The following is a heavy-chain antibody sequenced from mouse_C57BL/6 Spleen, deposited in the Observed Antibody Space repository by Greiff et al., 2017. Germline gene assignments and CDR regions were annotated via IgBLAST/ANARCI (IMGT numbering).Heavy chain of an antibody. D-gene: IGHD2-14*01. Sequence: EVKLMESGGGLVKPGGSLKLSCEASGFTFSDYGMPWVRQAPEKGLEWVAYISSGSSTINYTDTVKGLFTITRDDDKNTMILEMTSLRSEYTAMYYCARRRGTYYAMDYGGQGTSVTVSS. J-gene: IGHJ4*01. CDR2: ISSGSSTI. CDR1: GFTFSDYG. CDR3: ARRRGTYYAMDY. V-gene: IGHV5-17*01.